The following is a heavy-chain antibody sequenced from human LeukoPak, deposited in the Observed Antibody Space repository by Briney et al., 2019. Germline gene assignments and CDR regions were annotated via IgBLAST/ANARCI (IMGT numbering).Heavy chain of an antibody. CDR2: INHSGST. Sequence: SETLSLTCAVYGGSFSGYYWSWIRQPPGKGLEWIGEINHSGSTYYNPSLKSRVTISVDTSKNQFSLKLSSVTAADTAVYYCARNYCSSTSCYLPDYWGQGTLVTVSS. D-gene: IGHD2-2*01. CDR3: ARNYCSSTSCYLPDY. CDR1: GGSFSGYY. J-gene: IGHJ4*02. V-gene: IGHV4-34*01.